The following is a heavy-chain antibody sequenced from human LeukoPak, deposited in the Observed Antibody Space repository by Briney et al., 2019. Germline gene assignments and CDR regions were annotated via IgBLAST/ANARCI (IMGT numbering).Heavy chain of an antibody. CDR3: ARVSPKSLVAAPPDY. V-gene: IGHV1-2*06. CDR1: GYTFTGHY. Sequence: ASVKVSCKASGYTFTGHYMHWVRQAPGQGLEWMGRINPNSGGTNYAQKFQGRVTMTRDTSISTAYMELSRLRSDDTAVYYCARVSPKSLVAAPPDYWGQGTLVTVSS. CDR2: INPNSGGT. D-gene: IGHD2-15*01. J-gene: IGHJ4*02.